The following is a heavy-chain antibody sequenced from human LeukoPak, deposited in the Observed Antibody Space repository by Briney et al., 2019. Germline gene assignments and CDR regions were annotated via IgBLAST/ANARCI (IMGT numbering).Heavy chain of an antibody. J-gene: IGHJ4*02. CDR3: ARLRAYGDYGPFDY. CDR1: GGSFSGYY. CDR2: INHSGST. V-gene: IGHV4-34*01. Sequence: SETLSLTCAVYGGSFSGYYWSWIRQPPGKGLEWIGEINHSGSTNYNPSLKSRVTISVDTSKNQFSLKLSSVTAADTAVYYCARLRAYGDYGPFDYWGQGTLVTVSS. D-gene: IGHD4-17*01.